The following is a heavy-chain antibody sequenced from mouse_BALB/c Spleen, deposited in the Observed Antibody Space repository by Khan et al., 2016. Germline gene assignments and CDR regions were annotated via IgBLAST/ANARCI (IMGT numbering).Heavy chain of an antibody. D-gene: IGHD1-1*01. CDR1: GFTFSSYG. J-gene: IGHJ4*01. Sequence: EVELVESGGGLVKPGGSLKLSCAASGFTFSSYGMSWVRQTPEKRLEWVATISGGGSYTYYPDSVKGRFTISRDNAKNNLYLQMSSLRSEDTALYYCARHYGSSLPYAMDCWGQGTSVTVSS. CDR2: ISGGGSYT. V-gene: IGHV5-9-2*01. CDR3: ARHYGSSLPYAMDC.